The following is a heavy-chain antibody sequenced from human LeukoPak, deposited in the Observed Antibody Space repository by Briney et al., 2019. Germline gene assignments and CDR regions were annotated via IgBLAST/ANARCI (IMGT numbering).Heavy chain of an antibody. D-gene: IGHD2-2*01. J-gene: IGHJ4*02. CDR1: GYTFTGYY. Sequence: GASVKVSCKASGYTFTGYYMHWVRQAPGQGLEWMGWINPNSGGTNYAQKFQGRVTMTRDTSISTAYMELSRLRSDDTAVYYCATVVDIVVVPAAIRDYYFDYWGQGTLVTVSS. CDR2: INPNSGGT. CDR3: ATVVDIVVVPAAIRDYYFDY. V-gene: IGHV1-2*02.